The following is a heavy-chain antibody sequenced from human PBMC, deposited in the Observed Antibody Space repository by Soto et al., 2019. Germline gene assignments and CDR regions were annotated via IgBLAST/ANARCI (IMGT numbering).Heavy chain of an antibody. V-gene: IGHV1-8*01. D-gene: IGHD3-10*01. CDR3: ATTHLRFGEHHY. J-gene: IGHJ4*02. CDR1: GYTFTSYD. CDR2: VNPNSGNT. Sequence: QVQLVQSGAEVKKPGASVKVSCKASGYTFTSYDINWVRQATGQGLEWMGWVNPNSGNTGYAQKFQGRVTMTRNTSITTAYMELSRLRSEDTAVYYCATTHLRFGEHHYWGPGTLVTDSS.